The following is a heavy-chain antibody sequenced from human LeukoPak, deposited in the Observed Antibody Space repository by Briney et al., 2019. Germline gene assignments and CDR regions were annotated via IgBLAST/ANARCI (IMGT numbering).Heavy chain of an antibody. Sequence: SETLSLTCTVSGYSISSGYYWGWIRQPPGKGLEWIGSIYHSGSTYYNPSLKSRVTISVDTSKNRFSLKLSSVTAADTAVYYCARMGYYDFWSGYYNLYYMDVWGKGTTVTVSS. J-gene: IGHJ6*03. V-gene: IGHV4-38-2*02. CDR3: ARMGYYDFWSGYYNLYYMDV. CDR1: GYSISSGYY. D-gene: IGHD3-3*01. CDR2: IYHSGST.